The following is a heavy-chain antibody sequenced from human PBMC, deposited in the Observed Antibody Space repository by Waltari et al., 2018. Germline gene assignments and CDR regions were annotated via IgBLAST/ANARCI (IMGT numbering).Heavy chain of an antibody. CDR3: ARAGHPNS. V-gene: IGHV3-66*02. CDR2: IFADGTT. D-gene: IGHD1-1*01. Sequence: EVYLEHSGGGLVQPGGSLKLSCAASGATIASNYMNWIRQAPGKGLQWISVIFADGTTHYADSVRGRFAISRDTSENTLYLQLSGLRPDDSGFYYCARAGHPNSWGQGALVTVSS. CDR1: GATIASNY. J-gene: IGHJ1*01.